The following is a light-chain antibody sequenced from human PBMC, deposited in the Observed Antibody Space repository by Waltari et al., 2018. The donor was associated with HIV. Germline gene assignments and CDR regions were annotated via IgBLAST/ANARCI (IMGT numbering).Light chain of an antibody. Sequence: SALTQPPSPSASPGQSVTISCTGTSSDVGGFNYVSWYQQHPGKAPKLMIYEVSKRPSGVPDRFSGSKSGNTASLTVSGLQAEDEADYYCSSYAGSNVVFGGGTKLTVL. J-gene: IGLJ2*01. CDR1: SSDVGGFNY. CDR2: EVS. CDR3: SSYAGSNVV. V-gene: IGLV2-8*01.